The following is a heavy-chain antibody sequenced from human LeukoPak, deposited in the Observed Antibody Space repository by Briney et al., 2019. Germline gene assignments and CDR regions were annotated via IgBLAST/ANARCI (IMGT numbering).Heavy chain of an antibody. Sequence: ASVKVSCKASGYTFTSYGISWVRQAPGQGLEWMGWISAYNGNTNYAQKLQDRVTMTTDTSTSTAYMELRSLRSDDTAVYYCATGDCSSTSCYPLDYWGQGTLVTVSS. D-gene: IGHD2-2*01. CDR2: ISAYNGNT. CDR3: ATGDCSSTSCYPLDY. CDR1: GYTFTSYG. V-gene: IGHV1-18*01. J-gene: IGHJ4*02.